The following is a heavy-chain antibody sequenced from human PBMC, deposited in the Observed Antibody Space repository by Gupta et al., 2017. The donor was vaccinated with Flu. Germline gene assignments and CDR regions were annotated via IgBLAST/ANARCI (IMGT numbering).Heavy chain of an antibody. D-gene: IGHD4-4*01. Sequence: MGWVRRASGKGLEWVSGITVSGDCTYYADSVKGRFTISIDNSENTLYLQTNGLRADDTGGYYCAKGFNYVFDFWGQGTLVTVSS. V-gene: IGHV3-23*01. J-gene: IGHJ4*02. CDR2: ITVSGDCT. CDR3: AKGFNYVFDF.